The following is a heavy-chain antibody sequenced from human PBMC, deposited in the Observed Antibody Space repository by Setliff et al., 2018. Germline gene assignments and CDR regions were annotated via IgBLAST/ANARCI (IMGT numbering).Heavy chain of an antibody. D-gene: IGHD2-15*01. CDR1: EFTFNKYW. V-gene: IGHV3-7*01. J-gene: IGHJ6*02. CDR3: TRDGVAYGMDV. Sequence: SLRLSCAAFEFTFNKYWMTWVRQAPGKGLEWVANIEPDGIGKYWIDPVRGRFTISRANAKNSWYLQMNSLRAEDTAVYYCTRDGVAYGMDVWGQGTTVTASS. CDR2: IEPDGIGK.